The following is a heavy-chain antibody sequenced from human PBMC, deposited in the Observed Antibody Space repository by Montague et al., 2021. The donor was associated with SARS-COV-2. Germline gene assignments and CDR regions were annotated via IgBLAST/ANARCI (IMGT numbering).Heavy chain of an antibody. CDR1: GFTFSSYA. Sequence: LSLSASGFTFSSYAMHWVRQAPGKGLGYVSAISSNGGSTYYANSVKGRFTISRDNSKNTLYLQIGSLRAEDMAVYYCARDVGGYVDYWGQGTLVTVSS. V-gene: IGHV3-64*01. J-gene: IGHJ4*02. CDR2: ISSNGGST. CDR3: ARDVGGYVDY. D-gene: IGHD3-22*01.